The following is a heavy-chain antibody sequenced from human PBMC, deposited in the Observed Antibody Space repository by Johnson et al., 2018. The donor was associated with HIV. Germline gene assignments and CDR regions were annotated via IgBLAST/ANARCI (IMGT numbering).Heavy chain of an antibody. Sequence: QVQLVESGGGVVQPGTSLRLSCAASGFIFNDYYMSWIRQAPGKGLELLSYISTSGGTLYYADSVKDRFTIFRDNAKSSLYLQMNSLRVEDTAIYYCARRMVVGYHALDFWGQGTVVSVPS. CDR1: GFIFNDYY. J-gene: IGHJ3*01. CDR2: ISTSGGTL. V-gene: IGHV3-11*04. CDR3: ARRMVVGYHALDF. D-gene: IGHD2-21*01.